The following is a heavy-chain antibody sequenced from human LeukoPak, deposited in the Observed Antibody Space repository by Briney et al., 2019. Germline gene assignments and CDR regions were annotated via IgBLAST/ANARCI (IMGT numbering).Heavy chain of an antibody. J-gene: IGHJ3*01. Sequence: PGGSLRLSCAASGFTFNDYAMHWVRQAPGKGLEWGSYINWNSRKIGYANSVKGRFTISRDNAKNSLYLQMNSLRAEDMALYYCARTPELGILRGAFDVWGHGTMVTVSS. V-gene: IGHV3-9*03. D-gene: IGHD7-27*01. CDR3: ARTPELGILRGAFDV. CDR1: GFTFNDYA. CDR2: INWNSRKI.